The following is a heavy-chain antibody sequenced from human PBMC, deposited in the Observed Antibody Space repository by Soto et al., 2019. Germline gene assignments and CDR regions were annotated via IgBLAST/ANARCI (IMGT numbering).Heavy chain of an antibody. CDR3: ARDLGTLQQLAPTDY. Sequence: GASVKVSCKASGYTFTSYGISWVRQAPGQGLEWMGWISAYNGNTNYAQKLQGRVTMTTDTSTSTAYMELRSLRSDDTAVYYCARDLGTLQQLAPTDYWGQGTLVTVSS. V-gene: IGHV1-18*01. CDR1: GYTFTSYG. CDR2: ISAYNGNT. J-gene: IGHJ4*02. D-gene: IGHD6-13*01.